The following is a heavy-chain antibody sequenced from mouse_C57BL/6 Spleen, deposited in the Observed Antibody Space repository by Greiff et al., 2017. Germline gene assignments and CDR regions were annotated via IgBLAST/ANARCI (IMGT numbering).Heavy chain of an antibody. J-gene: IGHJ2*01. CDR2: INYDGSST. CDR1: GFTFSDYY. V-gene: IGHV5-16*01. Sequence: EVKLMESEGGLVQPGSSMKLSCTASGFTFSDYYMAWVRQVPKKGLEWVANINYDGSSTYYLDSLKSRFIISRDNAKNILYLQMSSLKSEDTATYYCARDGDYGSSYDYFDYWGQGTTLTVSS. D-gene: IGHD1-1*01. CDR3: ARDGDYGSSYDYFDY.